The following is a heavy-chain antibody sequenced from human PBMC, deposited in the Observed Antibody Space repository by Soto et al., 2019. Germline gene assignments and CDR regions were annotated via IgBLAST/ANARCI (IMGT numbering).Heavy chain of an antibody. CDR3: ARVWYDSSGYCSWFDP. D-gene: IGHD3-22*01. CDR2: TSATTGNT. CDR1: GYTFTSYG. Sequence: QVQLVQSGAEVKKPGASVKVSCKASGYTFTSYGITWVRQAPGQGLEWMGWTSATTGNTNYAQRLQGRVTMTTDTSTSTDYMELRSLRSDDTAVYYSARVWYDSSGYCSWFDPWGQGTLVTVSS. J-gene: IGHJ5*02. V-gene: IGHV1-18*01.